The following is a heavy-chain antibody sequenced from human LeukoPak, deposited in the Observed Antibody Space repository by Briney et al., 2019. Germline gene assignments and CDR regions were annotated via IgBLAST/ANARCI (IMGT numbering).Heavy chain of an antibody. J-gene: IGHJ4*02. CDR2: IYPGDSDT. CDR3: ARRNYYDSSGYYYQAEIYFDY. V-gene: IGHV5-51*01. Sequence: GESLKISCKGSGYSFTSYWIGWVRQMPGKGLEWMGIIYPGDSDTRYSPSFQGQVTISADKSISTAYLQWSSLKASDTAMYYCARRNYYDSSGYYYQAEIYFDYWGQGTLVTVSS. CDR1: GYSFTSYW. D-gene: IGHD3-22*01.